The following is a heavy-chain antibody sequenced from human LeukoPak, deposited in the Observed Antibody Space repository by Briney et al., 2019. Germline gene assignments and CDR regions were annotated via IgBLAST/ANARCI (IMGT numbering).Heavy chain of an antibody. CDR2: ISSSSRYT. Sequence: MTGGSLRLSCAASGFTFSNSWMHWVRQAPGKGLEWISFISSSSRYTNYADSVKGRFTISRDNTKNSLYLQMNNLRAEDTAVYYCARGGADYVIGYWGQGTLVTVSS. CDR3: ARGGADYVIGY. V-gene: IGHV3-11*06. D-gene: IGHD4-17*01. J-gene: IGHJ4*02. CDR1: GFTFSNSW.